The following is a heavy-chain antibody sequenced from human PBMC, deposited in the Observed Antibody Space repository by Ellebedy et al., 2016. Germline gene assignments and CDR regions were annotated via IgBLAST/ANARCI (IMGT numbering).Heavy chain of an antibody. CDR1: GFTFDDYA. J-gene: IGHJ4*02. V-gene: IGHV3-43D*03. D-gene: IGHD6-19*01. Sequence: GGSLRLXCEVSGFTFDDYAMHWVRQAPGKGLEWVSLINWEGTNTYYADSVKGRFTISRDNTKNSLYLQMNSLRAEDTALYYCAKASTGWYRGYFDYWGQGTLVTVSS. CDR2: INWEGTNT. CDR3: AKASTGWYRGYFDY.